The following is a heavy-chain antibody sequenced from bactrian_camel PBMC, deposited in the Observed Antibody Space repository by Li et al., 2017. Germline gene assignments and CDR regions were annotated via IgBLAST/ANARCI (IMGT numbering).Heavy chain of an antibody. V-gene: IGHV3S5*01. Sequence: HVQLVESGGDLVQPGGSLKLACVVSEFPYSQYYMSWVRQAPVPGKGLEWVTSFYRDEGNTYYADSVYGRFTISRDNANNTLYLQMNSLKPDDTAVYYTGASYGGSWTFNYWGQGTQVTVS. J-gene: IGHJ4*01. CDR3: GASYGGSWTFNY. D-gene: IGHD6*01. CDR1: EFPYSQYY. CDR2: FYRDEGNT.